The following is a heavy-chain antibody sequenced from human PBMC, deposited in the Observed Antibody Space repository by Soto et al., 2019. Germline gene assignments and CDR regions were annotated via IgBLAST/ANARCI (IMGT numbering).Heavy chain of an antibody. V-gene: IGHV4-4*09. CDR1: GASIRSDY. J-gene: IGHJ5*01. Sequence: SETLSLTCAVSGASIRSDYWSWIRQIPGRGLEWIGYIYDSERTNYNPSLRSRVTISADTSKNRFSLKVRSVTAADTAVYYGARKGNSGGREILVTVSS. CDR3: ARKGNS. CDR2: IYDSERT.